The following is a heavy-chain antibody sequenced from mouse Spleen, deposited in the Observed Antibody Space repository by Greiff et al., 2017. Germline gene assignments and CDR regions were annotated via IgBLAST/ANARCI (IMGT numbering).Heavy chain of an antibody. CDR1: GFTFSSFG. CDR3: ARDYYGFYFDY. V-gene: IGHV5-17*02. D-gene: IGHD1-2*01. J-gene: IGHJ2*01. Sequence: EVMLVESGGGLVQPGGSRKLSCAASGFTFSSFGMHWVRQAPEKGLEWVAYISSGSSTIYYADTVKGRFTISRDNPKNTLFLQMTSLRSEDTAMYYCARDYYGFYFDYWGQGTTLTVSS. CDR2: ISSGSSTI.